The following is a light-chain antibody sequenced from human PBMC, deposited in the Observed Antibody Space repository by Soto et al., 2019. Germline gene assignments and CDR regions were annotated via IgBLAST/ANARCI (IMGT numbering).Light chain of an antibody. CDR3: QQRSNWPPSIT. J-gene: IGKJ5*01. CDR1: QGISQY. CDR2: AAV. Sequence: DIHLTQSPSLLSASVGDRVTITCRASQGISQYVAWYQQKPGKAPKLLIYAAVVLQGGVPSRFSGTGSATEFILTISGLQPEDFATYYCQQRSNWPPSITFGQGTRLEIK. V-gene: IGKV1-9*01.